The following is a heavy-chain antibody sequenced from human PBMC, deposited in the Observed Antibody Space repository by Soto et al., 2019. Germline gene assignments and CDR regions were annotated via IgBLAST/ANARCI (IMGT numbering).Heavy chain of an antibody. D-gene: IGHD2-15*01. V-gene: IGHV1-24*01. CDR2: FDPEDGET. CDR1: GYTLTELS. Sequence: GASVKVSCKVPGYTLTELSMHWVRQAPGKGLEWMGGFDPEDGETIYAQKFQGRVTMTEDTSTDTAYMELSSLRSEDTAVYYCATLGIVVVAATLSSARWFDPWGQGTLVTVSS. CDR3: ATLGIVVVAATLSSARWFDP. J-gene: IGHJ5*02.